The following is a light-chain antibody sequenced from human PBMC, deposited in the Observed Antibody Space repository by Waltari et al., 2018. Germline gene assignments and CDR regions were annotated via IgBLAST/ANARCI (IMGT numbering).Light chain of an antibody. Sequence: DIQMTQSPSTLSASVGDRVTITCRASKSINSWLAWYQQKPGKAPKLLISKASSLESGVPSRFSGSGSGTEFTLSISSLQPDDFTTYYCQQYNLYSWTFGQGTKVEV. CDR2: KAS. V-gene: IGKV1-5*03. CDR3: QQYNLYSWT. CDR1: KSINSW. J-gene: IGKJ1*01.